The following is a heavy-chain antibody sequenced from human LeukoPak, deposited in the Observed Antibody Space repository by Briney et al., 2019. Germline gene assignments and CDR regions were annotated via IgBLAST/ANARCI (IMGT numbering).Heavy chain of an antibody. Sequence: SETLSLTCTLSRGSISSSGYYWGWIRQPPGKGLEWIGSIYYSGSTYYNPSLKSRVTISVDTSKNQFSLKLSSVTAADTAVYYCARQTGSGLFILPGGQGTLVTVSS. CDR3: ARQTGSGLFILP. CDR1: RGSISSSGYY. J-gene: IGHJ4*02. D-gene: IGHD3/OR15-3a*01. CDR2: IYYSGST. V-gene: IGHV4-39*01.